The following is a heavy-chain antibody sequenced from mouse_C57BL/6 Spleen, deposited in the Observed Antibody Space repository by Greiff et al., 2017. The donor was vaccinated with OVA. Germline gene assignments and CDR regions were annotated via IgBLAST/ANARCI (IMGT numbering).Heavy chain of an antibody. CDR1: GFTFSDYY. Sequence: EVKLVESEGGLVQPGSSMKLSCTASGFTFSDYYMAWVRQVPEKGLEWVANINYDGSSTYYLDSLKSRFIISRDNAKNILYLQMSSLKSEDTATYYCAREDYGYAMDYWGQGTSVTVSS. D-gene: IGHD2-4*01. CDR2: INYDGSST. V-gene: IGHV5-16*01. J-gene: IGHJ4*01. CDR3: AREDYGYAMDY.